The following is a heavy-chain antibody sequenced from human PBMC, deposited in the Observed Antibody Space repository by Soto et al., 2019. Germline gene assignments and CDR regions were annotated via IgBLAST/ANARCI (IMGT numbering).Heavy chain of an antibody. Sequence: DSVKVCCKASGYPFTSYGVSLVRQAPGQGLEWMGWISAYNGNTNYAQKLQGRVTMTTDTSTSTAYMELRSLRSDDTAVYYCASPFNYYDSSGYPNSWGQGTMVTVSS. CDR2: ISAYNGNT. D-gene: IGHD3-22*01. V-gene: IGHV1-18*01. CDR1: GYPFTSYG. J-gene: IGHJ4*02. CDR3: ASPFNYYDSSGYPNS.